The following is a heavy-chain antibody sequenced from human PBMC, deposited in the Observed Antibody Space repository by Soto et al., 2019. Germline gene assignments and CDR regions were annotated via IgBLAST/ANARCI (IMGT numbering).Heavy chain of an antibody. V-gene: IGHV4-4*02. CDR2: IYHSGSP. D-gene: IGHD2-2*01. Sequence: PSETLSLTCAVSGGSISSGTWWSWVRQPPGRGLEWIGEIYHSGSPNYNPSLKSRVTMSVDKSKSLFSLRLSSVTAADSALYYCARRVPAAPNWFDPWGQGTLVTVSS. CDR3: ARRVPAAPNWFDP. J-gene: IGHJ5*02. CDR1: GGSISSGTW.